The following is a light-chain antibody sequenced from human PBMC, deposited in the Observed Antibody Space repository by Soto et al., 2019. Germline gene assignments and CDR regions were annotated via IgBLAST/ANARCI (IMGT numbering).Light chain of an antibody. CDR1: QSLLHGNGYNY. J-gene: IGKJ1*01. V-gene: IGKV2-28*01. CDR3: MQALQTPT. Sequence: DIVVTQSPLSLSVTPGEPASISCRSSQSLLHGNGYNYLEWYLQKPGQSPQLLIYLGSIRVSGVPDRFSGSGSGTDYTLKISRVEAEDVGVYYCMQALQTPTFGQGTKVEIK. CDR2: LGS.